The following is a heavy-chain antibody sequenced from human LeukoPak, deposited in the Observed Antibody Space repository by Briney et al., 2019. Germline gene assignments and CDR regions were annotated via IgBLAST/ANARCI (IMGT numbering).Heavy chain of an antibody. CDR2: FDPEDGES. V-gene: IGHV1-24*01. Sequence: GASVKVSCKVSGYTLTELSMHWVRQAPGKGLEWMGGFDPEDGESIYAQKFQGRVTMTEDTSTGTAYMELSSLRSEDTAVYYCATYPILEVYGHEYFDYWGQGTLVTVSS. CDR1: GYTLTELS. CDR3: ATYPILEVYGHEYFDY. J-gene: IGHJ4*02. D-gene: IGHD2-21*01.